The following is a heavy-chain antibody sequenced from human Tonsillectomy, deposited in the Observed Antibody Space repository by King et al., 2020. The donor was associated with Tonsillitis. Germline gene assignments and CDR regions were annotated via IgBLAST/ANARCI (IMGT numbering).Heavy chain of an antibody. CDR3: ARGSSTSLAY. CDR1: GFTFSSYS. D-gene: IGHD2-2*01. Sequence: VQLVESGGGLVKPGGSLRLSCAASGFTFSSYSMNWVRQAPGKGLEWVSSISSSSSYIYYADSVKGRFTISRDNAKNSLYLQMNSLRVEDTAVYYCARGSSTSLAYWGQGTLVTVSS. CDR2: ISSSSSYI. J-gene: IGHJ4*02. V-gene: IGHV3-21*01.